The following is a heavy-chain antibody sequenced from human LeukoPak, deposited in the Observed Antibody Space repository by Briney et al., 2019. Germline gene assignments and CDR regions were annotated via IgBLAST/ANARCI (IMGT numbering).Heavy chain of an antibody. J-gene: IGHJ3*02. Sequence: KASETLSLTCTVSGGSISSYYWSWIRQPPGKGLEWIGYIYYSGSTNYNPSLKSRVTISVDTSKNQFSLKLSSVTAADTAVYYCARHNYYDSSGYYYSGSPRLNDAFDIWGQGTMVTVSS. D-gene: IGHD3-22*01. CDR1: GGSISSYY. CDR2: IYYSGST. CDR3: ARHNYYDSSGYYYSGSPRLNDAFDI. V-gene: IGHV4-59*08.